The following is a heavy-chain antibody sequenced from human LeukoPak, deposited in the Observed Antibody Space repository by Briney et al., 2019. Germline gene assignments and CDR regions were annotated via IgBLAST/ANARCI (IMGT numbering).Heavy chain of an antibody. Sequence: PGGSLRLSCAASGFTFSSYSMHWVRQAPGKGLEWVAVISYDGSNKYYADSVKGRFTISRDNSKNTLYLQMNSLRAEDTAVYYCAKDLEDDVVVPAANYYYYYYGMDVWGQGTTVTVSS. CDR2: ISYDGSNK. D-gene: IGHD2-2*01. V-gene: IGHV3-30*18. CDR3: AKDLEDDVVVPAANYYYYYYGMDV. CDR1: GFTFSSYS. J-gene: IGHJ6*02.